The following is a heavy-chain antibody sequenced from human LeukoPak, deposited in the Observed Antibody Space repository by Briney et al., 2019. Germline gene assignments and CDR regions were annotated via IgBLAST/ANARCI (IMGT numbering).Heavy chain of an antibody. J-gene: IGHJ4*02. CDR1: GFTFSTYW. D-gene: IGHD5-12*01. CDR2: INSDGSSP. CDR3: ARDRGYTQDY. V-gene: IGHV3-74*01. Sequence: QPGGSLRLSCAASGFTFSTYWMHWVRQVPGKGLVWVSHINSDGSSPSYADSVKGRFTISRDNAKNTLYLQMNSLRAEDTAVYYCARDRGYTQDYWGQGTLVTVSS.